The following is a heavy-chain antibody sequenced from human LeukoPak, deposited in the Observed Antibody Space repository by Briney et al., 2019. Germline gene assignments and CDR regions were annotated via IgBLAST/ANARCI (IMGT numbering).Heavy chain of an antibody. CDR1: GFTFSSYW. V-gene: IGHV3-7*01. Sequence: PGGSLRLSCAASGFTFSSYWMSWVRQAPGKGLEWVTNIKQDGSEKYYVDSVKGRFTISRDNAKNSLYLQMNSLRAEDTAVYYCARDTTAYYDFWSGYYYGGYYMYYFDYWGQGTLDTVSS. CDR3: ARDTTAYYDFWSGYYYGGYYMYYFDY. J-gene: IGHJ4*02. CDR2: IKQDGSEK. D-gene: IGHD3-3*01.